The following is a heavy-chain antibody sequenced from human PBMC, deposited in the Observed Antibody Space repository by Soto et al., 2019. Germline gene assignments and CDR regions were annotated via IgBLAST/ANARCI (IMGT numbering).Heavy chain of an antibody. Sequence: SETLSLTCTVSGGSISSYHWSWIRQAAGKGLEWIGRIYTSGSTNYNPSLKSRVTMSVDTSKNQFSVNLTSVTAADTAVYYCARDRGSSSDSYNWFDPWGQGTLVTVSS. D-gene: IGHD6-6*01. CDR3: ARDRGSSSDSYNWFDP. V-gene: IGHV4-4*07. CDR1: GGSISSYH. CDR2: IYTSGST. J-gene: IGHJ5*02.